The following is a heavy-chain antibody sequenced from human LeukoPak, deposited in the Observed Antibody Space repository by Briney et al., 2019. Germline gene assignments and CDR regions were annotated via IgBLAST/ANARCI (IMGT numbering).Heavy chain of an antibody. D-gene: IGHD1-26*01. V-gene: IGHV3-74*03. CDR1: GFTFSGYW. Sequence: PGGSLRLSCTASGFTFSGYWMNWVRQAPGKGLVWVSRIGSDRGSTTYADSVKGRFTISRDNAKNTLYLQMTSLRAEDTAVYYCARGGSGNFYYWGQGTLGTVSS. CDR2: IGSDRGST. J-gene: IGHJ4*02. CDR3: ARGGSGNFYY.